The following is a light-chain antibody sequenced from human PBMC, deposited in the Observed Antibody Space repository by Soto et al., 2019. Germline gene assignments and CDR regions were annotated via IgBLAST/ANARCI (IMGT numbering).Light chain of an antibody. J-gene: IGLJ2*01. V-gene: IGLV2-8*01. CDR1: SSDIVGYDV. Sequence: QSALTKPPYAYGYPGQSVTISCNGTSSDIVGYDVVSWYQHHPGKAPKLIIYEVTKRPSGVPDRFSGSKSGNTASLTVSGLQAEDEAYYYCSSYAESKSVLFCGGTKVTVL. CDR2: EVT. CDR3: SSYAESKSVL.